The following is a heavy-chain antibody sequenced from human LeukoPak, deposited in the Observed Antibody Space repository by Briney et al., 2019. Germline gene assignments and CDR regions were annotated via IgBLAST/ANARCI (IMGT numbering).Heavy chain of an antibody. CDR3: ARGPPPDFNY. Sequence: SETLSLTCTVSGDSISSYYWSWIRQPAGMGLEWIGRIHPSGSTNYNPSLKSRVTLSVDTSKNQFSLKLSSVTAADTAVYYCARGPPPDFNYWGRGTLVTVSS. V-gene: IGHV4-4*07. J-gene: IGHJ4*02. CDR2: IHPSGST. CDR1: GDSISSYY.